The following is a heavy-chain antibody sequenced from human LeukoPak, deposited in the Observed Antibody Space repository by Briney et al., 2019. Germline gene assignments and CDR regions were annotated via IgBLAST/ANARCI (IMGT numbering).Heavy chain of an antibody. CDR2: ISAYNGNT. V-gene: IGHV1-18*01. Sequence: ASVKVSCKASGYTFTSYGISWVRQAPGQGLEWMGWISAYNGNTNYAQKLQGRVTMTTDTSTSTACMELRSLRSDDTAVYYCARSYDFWSGYYAHWGQGTLVTVSS. J-gene: IGHJ4*02. CDR3: ARSYDFWSGYYAH. CDR1: GYTFTSYG. D-gene: IGHD3-3*01.